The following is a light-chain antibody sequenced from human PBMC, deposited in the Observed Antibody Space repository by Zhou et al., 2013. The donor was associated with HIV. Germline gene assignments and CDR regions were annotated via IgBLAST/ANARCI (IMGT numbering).Light chain of an antibody. CDR2: AAS. V-gene: IGKV1-39*01. CDR1: PTLSGY. Sequence: DIQMTQSPSSLSASVGDRVTITCRASPTLSGYLNWYQQKPGTAPKLLIYAASSLESGVPSRFSGTGSGPDFTLTISCLQPEDFATYYCQQSYTFGQGTKVEVK. CDR3: QQSYT. J-gene: IGKJ1*01.